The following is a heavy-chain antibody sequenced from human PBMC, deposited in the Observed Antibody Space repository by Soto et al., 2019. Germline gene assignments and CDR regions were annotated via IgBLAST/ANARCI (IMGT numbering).Heavy chain of an antibody. CDR1: GYTFTSYD. CDR2: MNPNSANT. V-gene: IGHV1-8*01. CDR3: AREGVRGMDV. J-gene: IGHJ6*02. Sequence: QVQLVQSGAEVKKPGASVKVSCKASGYTFTSYDINWVRQATGQGLEWMGWMNPNSANTGYAQKFQGRVTMTRNTSTSTAYMELGSLRSEHTTVYYGAREGVRGMDVWGQGTTVTVSS. D-gene: IGHD3-16*01.